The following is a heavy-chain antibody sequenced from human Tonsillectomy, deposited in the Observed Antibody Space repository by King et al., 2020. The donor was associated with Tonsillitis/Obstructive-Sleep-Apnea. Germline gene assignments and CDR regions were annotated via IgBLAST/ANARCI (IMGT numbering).Heavy chain of an antibody. CDR3: ARDLERGAAAGYFDY. V-gene: IGHV3-11*05. CDR2: ISDSSSYT. Sequence: VQLVESGGGLVKPGGSLRLSCAASGFTFSVYYMSWIRQAPGKGLEWVSYISDSSSYTNYADSVKGRFTISRDNAKNSLYLHMNSLRAEDTAVYYCARDLERGAAAGYFDYWGQGTLVTVSS. J-gene: IGHJ4*02. CDR1: GFTFSVYY. D-gene: IGHD6-13*01.